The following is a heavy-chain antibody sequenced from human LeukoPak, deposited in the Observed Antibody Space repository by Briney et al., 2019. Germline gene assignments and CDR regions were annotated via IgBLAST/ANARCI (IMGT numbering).Heavy chain of an antibody. CDR2: IKQDGSEK. V-gene: IGHV3-7*03. CDR3: ARDLKFYYGSGSYPDY. CDR1: GFTFSSYW. Sequence: GGSLRLSRAASGFTFSSYWMSWVRQAPGKGLEWVANIKQDGSEKFYVNSVKGRFTISRDNAKNPLYLQMNSLRAEDTAVYYCARDLKFYYGSGSYPDYWGQGTLVTVSS. D-gene: IGHD3-10*01. J-gene: IGHJ4*02.